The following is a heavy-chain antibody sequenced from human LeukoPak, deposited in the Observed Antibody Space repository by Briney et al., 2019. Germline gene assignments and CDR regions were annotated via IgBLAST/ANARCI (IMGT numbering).Heavy chain of an antibody. CDR2: ISGSGGST. CDR1: GFTFSSYA. Sequence: PGGSLRLSCAASGFTFSSYAMSWVRQAPGKGLEWVSAISGSGGSTYYADSVKGRFTISRDNSKNTLHLQMNSLRAEDTAVYYCAKGKYPSYYYDSSGYSPPFDYWGQGTLVTVSS. CDR3: AKGKYPSYYYDSSGYSPPFDY. V-gene: IGHV3-23*01. D-gene: IGHD3-22*01. J-gene: IGHJ4*02.